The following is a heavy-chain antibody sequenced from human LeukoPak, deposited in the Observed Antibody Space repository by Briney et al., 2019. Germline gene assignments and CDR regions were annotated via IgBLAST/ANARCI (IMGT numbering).Heavy chain of an antibody. CDR2: ISSSGNTI. Sequence: SGGSLRLSCAASGFIFSDYYMSWIRQAPEKGLEWVSYISSSGNTINYADSVKGRFTISRDNARNSLYLQMNSLRAEDTAVYYCARDAGSYSFNYWGQGTLVTVSS. V-gene: IGHV3-11*04. D-gene: IGHD6-13*01. CDR3: ARDAGSYSFNY. CDR1: GFIFSDYY. J-gene: IGHJ4*02.